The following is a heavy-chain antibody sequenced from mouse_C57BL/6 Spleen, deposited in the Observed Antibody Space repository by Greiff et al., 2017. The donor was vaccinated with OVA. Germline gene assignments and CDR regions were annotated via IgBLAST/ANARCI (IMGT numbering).Heavy chain of an antibody. CDR2: ISSGGSYT. V-gene: IGHV5-6*01. CDR3: ARLGYDRDYFDY. CDR1: GFTFSSYG. J-gene: IGHJ2*01. Sequence: EVQLVESGGDLVKPGGSLKLSCAASGFTFSSYGMSWVRQTPDKRLEWVATISSGGSYTYYPDSVKGRFTISRDNAKNTLYLQMSSLKSEDTAMYYCARLGYDRDYFDYWGQGTTLTVSS. D-gene: IGHD2-2*01.